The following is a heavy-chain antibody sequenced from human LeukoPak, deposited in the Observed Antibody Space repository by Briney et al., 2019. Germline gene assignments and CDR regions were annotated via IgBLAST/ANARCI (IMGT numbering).Heavy chain of an antibody. J-gene: IGHJ4*02. CDR1: GGSISSYF. Sequence: SETLSLTCTVSGGSISSYFWSWLRQPPGRRLEWIGYIYSGGNTNYSPSLRSRVTFSVDTSKNQFSLKLRSVTAADTAVYYCARAVGLSAAAGLFDYWGQGTLVTVSS. D-gene: IGHD6-13*01. CDR3: ARAVGLSAAAGLFDY. V-gene: IGHV4-4*09. CDR2: IYSGGNT.